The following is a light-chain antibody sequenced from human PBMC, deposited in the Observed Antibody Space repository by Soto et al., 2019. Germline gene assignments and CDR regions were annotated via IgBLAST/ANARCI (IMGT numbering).Light chain of an antibody. V-gene: IGLV3-21*04. J-gene: IGLJ2*01. CDR2: YNT. Sequence: SYELTQPPSMSVAPGQTARITCGGNNVGGNTVHWYQQKSGQAPVLVIYYNTDRPSGIPERFSGSNSGNTATLTIRWVEAGDEADYYCQLWDSSSDHPIFGGGTKLTVL. CDR3: QLWDSSSDHPI. CDR1: NVGGNT.